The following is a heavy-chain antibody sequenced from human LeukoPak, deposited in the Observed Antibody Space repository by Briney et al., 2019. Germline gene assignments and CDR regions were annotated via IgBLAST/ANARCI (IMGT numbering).Heavy chain of an antibody. J-gene: IGHJ4*02. Sequence: GGSLRLSCVVSGFTFSSYGMHWVRQAPGKGLEWVAVIWYDGSKEYYIDSVKGRFTISRDNSKDTLYLQMNSLRAEDTAVYYCARGSGYYPLFDYWGQGTLVTVSS. CDR3: ARGSGYYPLFDY. D-gene: IGHD3-22*01. V-gene: IGHV3-33*01. CDR2: IWYDGSKE. CDR1: GFTFSSYG.